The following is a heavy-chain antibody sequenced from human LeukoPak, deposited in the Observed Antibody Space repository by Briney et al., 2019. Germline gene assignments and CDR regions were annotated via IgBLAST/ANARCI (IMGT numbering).Heavy chain of an antibody. CDR3: ASASSASYYWYFDL. CDR2: VYSGGST. V-gene: IGHV4-61*02. J-gene: IGHJ2*01. CDR1: GGSISSGSHY. Sequence: SETLSLTCTVSGGSISSGSHYWSWIRPPAGKGLEWVGRVYSGGSTNYNPSLKSRATISVDTSSNQFSLKLTSVTAADTAVYYCASASSASYYWYFDLWGRGPLVTVSS. D-gene: IGHD1-26*01.